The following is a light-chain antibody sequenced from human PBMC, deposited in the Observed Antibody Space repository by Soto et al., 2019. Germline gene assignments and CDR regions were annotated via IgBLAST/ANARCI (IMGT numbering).Light chain of an antibody. V-gene: IGLV1-47*02. CDR1: NSELSASF. J-gene: IGLJ3*02. Sequence: QSVLSQQTSASATPPWWVTISCSVTNSELSASFVYWYQRLPGRTPKLLVFSYKQRPSGVPDRCCGCKSCSSVSLAIRGLRSEDEADYYCATWDDSMSGGGFGGGTQLTVL. CDR2: SYK. CDR3: ATWDDSMSGGG.